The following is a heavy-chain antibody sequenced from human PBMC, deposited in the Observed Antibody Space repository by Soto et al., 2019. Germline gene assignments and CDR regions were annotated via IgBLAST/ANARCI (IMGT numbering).Heavy chain of an antibody. CDR2: IRSKAYGGTT. D-gene: IGHD4-4*01. J-gene: IGHJ6*02. Sequence: GGSLRLSCTASGFTFGDCAMSWVRQAPGKGLEWVGFIRSKAYGGTTEYAASVKGRFTISRDDSKSIAYLQMNSLKTEDTAVYYCTRVGEYSNYDYYYYGIDVWGQGTTATLYS. V-gene: IGHV3-49*04. CDR1: GFTFGDCA. CDR3: TRVGEYSNYDYYYYGIDV.